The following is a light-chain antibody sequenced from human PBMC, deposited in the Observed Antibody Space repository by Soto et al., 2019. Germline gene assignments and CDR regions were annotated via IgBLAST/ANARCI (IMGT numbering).Light chain of an antibody. Sequence: DIQMTQSPSSLSASVGDRVTITCRASQVIGNDLGWYQQKPGKAPKRLIYAASSLQSGVPSRFSGSGSGTEFTLTISSLQPEDFATYYCLQHNSFPLTFGGGTKVDIK. CDR3: LQHNSFPLT. J-gene: IGKJ4*01. V-gene: IGKV1-17*01. CDR2: AAS. CDR1: QVIGND.